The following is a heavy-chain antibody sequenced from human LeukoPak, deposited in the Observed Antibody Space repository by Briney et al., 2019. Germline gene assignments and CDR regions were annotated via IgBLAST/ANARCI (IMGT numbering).Heavy chain of an antibody. V-gene: IGHV3-7*01. Sequence: PGGSLRLSCEASGLTFSRDWMGWVRQAPGKGLEWVANIRQDGGETYYGDSVKGRFIISRDNAKNSLYLQMNSLRAEDTAVYYCQLYDSSGYYEKVDYWGQGTLVTVSS. D-gene: IGHD3-22*01. CDR2: IRQDGGET. J-gene: IGHJ4*02. CDR3: QLYDSSGYYEKVDY. CDR1: GLTFSRDW.